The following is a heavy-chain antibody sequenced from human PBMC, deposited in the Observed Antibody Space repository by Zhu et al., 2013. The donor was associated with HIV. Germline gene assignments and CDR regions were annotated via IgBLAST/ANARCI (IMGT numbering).Heavy chain of an antibody. V-gene: IGHV1-2*02. D-gene: IGHD3-16*01. CDR1: GYTFTAYF. CDR3: ARDGAPARAFDI. J-gene: IGHJ3*02. CDR2: ISPNSGDT. Sequence: QVHLVQSGAEVKKSGASVKVSCKASGYTFTAYFIHWVRQAPGQGLEWMGWISPNSGDTNYAQQFQGRVTMTRDTSISTAYMELSRLTSDDSTVYYCARDGAPARAFDIWGQGTMVTVSS.